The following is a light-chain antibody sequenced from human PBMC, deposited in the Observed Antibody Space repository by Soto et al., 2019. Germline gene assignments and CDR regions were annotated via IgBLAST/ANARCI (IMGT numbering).Light chain of an antibody. CDR1: SSDVGAYNY. Sequence: QSALTQPASVSGSPGQSITISCTGTSSDVGAYNYVSWYQQHPGKAPKLMIYDVSNRPSGVSNRFSGSKSGNTASLTISGLQAEDEADYYCSSYTSTSTVFGTGTKLTVL. J-gene: IGLJ1*01. CDR2: DVS. V-gene: IGLV2-14*01. CDR3: SSYTSTSTV.